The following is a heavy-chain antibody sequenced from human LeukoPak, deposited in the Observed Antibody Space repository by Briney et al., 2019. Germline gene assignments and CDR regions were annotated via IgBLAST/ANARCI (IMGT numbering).Heavy chain of an antibody. CDR1: GGSISSSSYY. J-gene: IGHJ3*02. Sequence: PSETLSLTCTVSGGSISSSSYYWGWIRQPPGKGLEWIGSIYYSGSTYYNPSLKSRVAISVDTSKNQFSLKLSSVTAADTAVYYCARHLSRYCSSTSCYLGSFDIWGQGTMVTVSS. D-gene: IGHD2-2*01. CDR3: ARHLSRYCSSTSCYLGSFDI. V-gene: IGHV4-39*01. CDR2: IYYSGST.